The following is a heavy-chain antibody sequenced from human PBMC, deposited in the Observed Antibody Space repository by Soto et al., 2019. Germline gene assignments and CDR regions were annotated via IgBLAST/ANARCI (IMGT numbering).Heavy chain of an antibody. CDR3: AKPKGPTTVTIYFDY. V-gene: IGHV3-23*01. CDR2: ISGSGDTT. J-gene: IGHJ4*02. Sequence: EVQLLESGGGLVQPGGSLTLACAASGFTFSTYHMVWVRQALGKGLEWVSTISGSGDTTYYADSVKGRFTISRDNSGNTLYLQMNSLRAEDTAVYYCAKPKGPTTVTIYFDYWGQGALVTVSS. D-gene: IGHD4-17*01. CDR1: GFTFSTYH.